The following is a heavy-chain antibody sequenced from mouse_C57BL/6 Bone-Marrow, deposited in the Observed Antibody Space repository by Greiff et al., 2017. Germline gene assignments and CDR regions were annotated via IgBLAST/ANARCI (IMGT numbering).Heavy chain of an antibody. Sequence: EVQLQQSGPELVKPGASVKISCKASGYTFTDYYMNWVKQSHGKSLEWIGDINPNNGGTSYNQKFKGKATLTVDKSSSTAYMELRSLTSEDSAVYYCAVYSNYVDYAMDYWGQGTSVTVSS. CDR3: AVYSNYVDYAMDY. J-gene: IGHJ4*01. CDR1: GYTFTDYY. CDR2: INPNNGGT. D-gene: IGHD2-5*01. V-gene: IGHV1-26*01.